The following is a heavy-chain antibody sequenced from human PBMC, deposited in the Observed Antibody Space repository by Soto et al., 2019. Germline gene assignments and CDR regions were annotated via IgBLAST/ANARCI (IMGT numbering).Heavy chain of an antibody. CDR3: ARGRAYYDFWSGGDGYYYMDV. Sequence: HPGGSLRLSCAASGFTFSSYAMHWVRQAPGKGLEYVSAISSNGGSTYYANSVKGRFTISRDNSKNTLYLQMGSLRAEDMAVYYCARGRAYYDFWSGGDGYYYMDVWGKGTTVTVSS. J-gene: IGHJ6*03. V-gene: IGHV3-64*01. CDR1: GFTFSSYA. D-gene: IGHD3-3*01. CDR2: ISSNGGST.